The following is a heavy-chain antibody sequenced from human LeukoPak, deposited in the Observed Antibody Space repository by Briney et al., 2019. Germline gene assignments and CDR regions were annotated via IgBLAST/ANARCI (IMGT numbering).Heavy chain of an antibody. CDR1: GYTLTELS. Sequence: ASVKVSCKVSGYTLTELSMHWVRQAPGKGLEWMGGFDPEDGETIYAQKFQGRVTITEDTSTDTAYMELSSLRSEDTAVYYCAITYATPEGYWGQGTLVTVSS. V-gene: IGHV1-24*01. CDR2: FDPEDGET. D-gene: IGHD1-14*01. J-gene: IGHJ4*02. CDR3: AITYATPEGY.